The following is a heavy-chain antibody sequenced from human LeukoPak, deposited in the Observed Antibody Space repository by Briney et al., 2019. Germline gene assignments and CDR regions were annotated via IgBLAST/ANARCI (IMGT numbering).Heavy chain of an antibody. CDR3: AKVGSSSWHLVGDYFDY. Sequence: GGSLRLSCAASGFTFGSYAMSWVRQAPGKGLEWVSAISGSGGSTYYADSVKGRFTISRDNSKNTLYLQMNSLRAEDTAVYYCAKVGSSSWHLVGDYFDYWGQGTLVTVSS. D-gene: IGHD6-13*01. CDR1: GFTFGSYA. V-gene: IGHV3-23*01. CDR2: ISGSGGST. J-gene: IGHJ4*02.